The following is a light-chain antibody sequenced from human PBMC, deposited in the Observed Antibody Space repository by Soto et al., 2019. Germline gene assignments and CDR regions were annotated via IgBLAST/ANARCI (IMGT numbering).Light chain of an antibody. Sequence: VIAHCPTIQTMSPGERATLSCRASQSVSSNLAWYQQKPGQAPRLLIYGASTRATGIPARFSGSGSGTEFTLTIRSLQYEDFAAYYCQKYNTWITFGQGTSLEIK. J-gene: IGKJ5*01. CDR1: QSVSSN. V-gene: IGKV3-15*01. CDR2: GAS. CDR3: QKYNTWIT.